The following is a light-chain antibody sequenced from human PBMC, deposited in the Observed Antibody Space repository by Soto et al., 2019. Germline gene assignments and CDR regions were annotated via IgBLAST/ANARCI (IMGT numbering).Light chain of an antibody. Sequence: IQVTQSPSSLSASVGDRVTITCRASLDIRNELDWYQQKPGKAPKRLIYDASTLQDWVPSRFSGDGSGTEFTLTISSLQSEDFAPYFCLQHKSYPWTFGQGTKV. CDR2: DAS. CDR1: LDIRNE. V-gene: IGKV1-17*01. J-gene: IGKJ1*01. CDR3: LQHKSYPWT.